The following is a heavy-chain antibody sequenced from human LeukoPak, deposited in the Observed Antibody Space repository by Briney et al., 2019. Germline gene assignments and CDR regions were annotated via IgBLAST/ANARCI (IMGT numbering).Heavy chain of an antibody. CDR2: IYPGDSDT. D-gene: IGHD6-6*01. CDR3: ARSYSSNLGGFDI. V-gene: IGHV5-51*01. CDR1: GNSFTTYW. Sequence: GESLKISCKGSGNSFTTYWIGWVRQMPGKGLEWMGIIYPGDSDTRYSPSFQGQVTISADKSITTAYLQWSSLKASDTAMYYCARSYSSNLGGFDIWGQGTMVTVSS. J-gene: IGHJ3*02.